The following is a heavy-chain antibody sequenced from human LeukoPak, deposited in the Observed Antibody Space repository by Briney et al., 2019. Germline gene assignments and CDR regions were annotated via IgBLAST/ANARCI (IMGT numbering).Heavy chain of an antibody. CDR1: GYTFTGYY. CDR3: ARDRVSTPFDY. CDR2: INPNSGGT. J-gene: IGHJ4*02. D-gene: IGHD2-2*01. Sequence: ASVSVSYKASGYTFTGYYMHWVRQAPGQGLEWMGWINPNSGGTNYAQKFEGRVTMTRDTSISTAYMELSRLRSDDTAVYYCARDRVSTPFDYWGQGTLVTVSS. V-gene: IGHV1-2*02.